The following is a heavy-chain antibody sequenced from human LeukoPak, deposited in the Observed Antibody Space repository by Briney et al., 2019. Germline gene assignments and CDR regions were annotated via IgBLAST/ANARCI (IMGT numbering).Heavy chain of an antibody. J-gene: IGHJ3*02. D-gene: IGHD4-23*01. CDR2: IRYDRSNQ. Sequence: GGSLRLSCATSGFTFNDFGMHWVRQAPGTGLEWLSFIRYDRSNQFYADSVKGRFTISRDYSKNTVYLQMNSLRPEDTAVYYCAKDRLPRWPDAFDIWGQGTMVTVSS. CDR1: GFTFNDFG. CDR3: AKDRLPRWPDAFDI. V-gene: IGHV3-30*02.